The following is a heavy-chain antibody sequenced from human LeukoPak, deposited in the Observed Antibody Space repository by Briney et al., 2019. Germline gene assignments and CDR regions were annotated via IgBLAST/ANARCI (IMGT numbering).Heavy chain of an antibody. Sequence: GGSLRLSCAASGFTFSSYAMHWVRQAPGKGLEWVAVISYDGSNKYYADSVKGRFTISRDNSKNTLYLQMNSLRAEDTAVYYCAREYYYDSSGHAQIYYYYGMDVWGQGTTVTVSS. CDR3: AREYYYDSSGHAQIYYYYGMDV. V-gene: IGHV3-30*04. CDR1: GFTFSSYA. D-gene: IGHD3-22*01. J-gene: IGHJ6*02. CDR2: ISYDGSNK.